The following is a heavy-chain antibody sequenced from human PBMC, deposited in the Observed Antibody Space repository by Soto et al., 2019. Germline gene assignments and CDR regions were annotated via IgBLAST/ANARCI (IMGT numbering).Heavy chain of an antibody. Sequence: QVQLVQSGAEVKKPGASVRVSCKASGYTFTAYYVEWVRQAPGQGLEWMGWINPNTGDTNYAQKFQDRVAMTRDTSITTAYMELSRLKSDDTAMYYCARGLGPDSWGQGTLVTVSS. CDR3: ARGLGPDS. CDR2: INPNTGDT. CDR1: GYTFTAYY. D-gene: IGHD2-21*01. V-gene: IGHV1-2*02. J-gene: IGHJ4*02.